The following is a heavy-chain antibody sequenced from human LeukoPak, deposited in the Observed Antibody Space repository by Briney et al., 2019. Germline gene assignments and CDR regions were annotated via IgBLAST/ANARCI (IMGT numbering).Heavy chain of an antibody. Sequence: GGSLRLSCAASGFTFSSYSMNWVRQAPGKGLEWVSYISSSSSTIYYADSVKGRFTISRDNAKNSLYLQMNSLRAEDTAVYYCAREYESDFWVGRPYFDYWGQGTLVTVSS. CDR1: GFTFSSYS. D-gene: IGHD3-3*01. CDR3: AREYESDFWVGRPYFDY. J-gene: IGHJ4*02. CDR2: ISSSSSTI. V-gene: IGHV3-48*01.